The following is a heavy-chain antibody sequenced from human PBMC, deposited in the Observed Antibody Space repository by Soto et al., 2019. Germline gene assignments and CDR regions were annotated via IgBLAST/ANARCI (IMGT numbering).Heavy chain of an antibody. CDR2: IIPLFGTP. Sequence: QVQVVQSGVEVRRPGSSVKVSCKASGDTFKNCVISWVRQAPGQGLEWMGGIIPLFGTPDFAQRFQGRLTMTTDESTTTAYMELSRLRSEDTATYYCAAELGFGKLSVVWGQGTTVIVSS. J-gene: IGHJ6*01. CDR3: AAELGFGKLSVV. CDR1: GDTFKNCV. D-gene: IGHD3-10*01. V-gene: IGHV1-69*01.